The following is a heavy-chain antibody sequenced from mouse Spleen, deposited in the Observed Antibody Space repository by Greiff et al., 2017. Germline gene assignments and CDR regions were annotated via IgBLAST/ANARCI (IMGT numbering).Heavy chain of an antibody. CDR1: GFTFSSYA. D-gene: IGHD1-1*01. J-gene: IGHJ3*01. CDR2: ISGGGSYT. CDR3: ARGDYCSSQAWFAY. V-gene: IGHV5-4*01. Sequence: EVQLVESGGGLVKPGGSLKLSCAASGFTFSSYAMHWVRQTPEKRLEWVASISGGGSYTYYADNVKGRFTISRDNAKNNLYLQMSHLKSEDTAMXYCARGDYCSSQAWFAYWGQRALVTVSA.